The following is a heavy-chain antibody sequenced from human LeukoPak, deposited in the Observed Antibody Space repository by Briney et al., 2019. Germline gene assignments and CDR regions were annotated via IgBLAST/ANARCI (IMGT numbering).Heavy chain of an antibody. CDR2: ISSNSRTI. J-gene: IGHJ4*02. V-gene: IGHV3-48*03. CDR3: ARGSYTGFDLYFDY. Sequence: GGSLRLPCATSGFSFSTQEMTWVRQAPGKGLEWVSYISSNSRTIYYADSVKGRFTISRDNTRNSVFLQLNSLRVEDTGFYYCARGSYTGFDLYFDYWGQGTLATVSS. D-gene: IGHD5-12*01. CDR1: GFSFSTQE.